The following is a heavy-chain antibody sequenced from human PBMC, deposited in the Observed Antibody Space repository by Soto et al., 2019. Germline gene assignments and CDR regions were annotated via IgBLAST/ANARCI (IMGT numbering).Heavy chain of an antibody. J-gene: IGHJ5*02. CDR2: FYYSGST. D-gene: IGHD6-13*01. CDR1: GGSISSYY. Sequence: QVQLQESGPGLVKPSETLSLTCNVSGGSISSYYWSWIRQPPGKGLEWIGHFYYSGSTNYNPSLKSRVTISVDTSKNQFSLKLTSVTAAYTAVYYCAREIATAGLGWFDPWGQGTLVSVSS. CDR3: AREIATAGLGWFDP. V-gene: IGHV4-59*01.